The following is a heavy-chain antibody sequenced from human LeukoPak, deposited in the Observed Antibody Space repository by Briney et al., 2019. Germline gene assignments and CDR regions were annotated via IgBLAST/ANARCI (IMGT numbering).Heavy chain of an antibody. Sequence: GASVKVSCKASGFTFTSSAMQWVRQARGQRLEWIGWIVVGSGNTNYAQKFQERVTITRDMSTSTAYMELSSLRSEDTAVYYCAAIPDYYGSGSYYWTFDYWGQGTLVTVSS. CDR1: GFTFTSSA. D-gene: IGHD3-10*01. V-gene: IGHV1-58*02. CDR3: AAIPDYYGSGSYYWTFDY. CDR2: IVVGSGNT. J-gene: IGHJ4*02.